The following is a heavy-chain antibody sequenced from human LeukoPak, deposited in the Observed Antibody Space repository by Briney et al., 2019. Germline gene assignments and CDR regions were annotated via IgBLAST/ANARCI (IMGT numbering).Heavy chain of an antibody. CDR3: ARRNIRAEGGYYYYGMDV. J-gene: IGHJ6*02. Sequence: PSETLSLTCTVSGGYISSHYWSWIRQPPGKGLEWIGYIYYSGSPNYNPSLKSRVTISVDTSENQFSLKLSSVTAADTAVYYCARRNIRAEGGYYYYGMDVWGQGTTVTVSS. CDR1: GGYISSHY. D-gene: IGHD2-2*01. V-gene: IGHV4-59*08. CDR2: IYYSGSP.